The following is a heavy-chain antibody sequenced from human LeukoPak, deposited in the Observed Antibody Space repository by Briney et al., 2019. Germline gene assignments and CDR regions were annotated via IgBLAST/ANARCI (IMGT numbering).Heavy chain of an antibody. CDR1: GDSIGSYF. V-gene: IGHV4-59*01. Sequence: PSETLSLTCTVSGDSIGSYFWSWIRQSPGKGLEWIGHIYHSGSTNYNPSLRSRVTISIDTSKNQFSLKLTPVTSADTAVYYCARDGPAYTSRWYDYYYGLDVWGQGTTVTVSS. D-gene: IGHD2-2*01. CDR2: IYHSGST. J-gene: IGHJ6*02. CDR3: ARDGPAYTSRWYDYYYGLDV.